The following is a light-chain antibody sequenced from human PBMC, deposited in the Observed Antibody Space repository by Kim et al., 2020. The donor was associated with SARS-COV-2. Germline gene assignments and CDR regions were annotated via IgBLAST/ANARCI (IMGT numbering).Light chain of an antibody. CDR1: SSNVGGYNY. V-gene: IGLV2-14*03. CDR3: SSYTTTTTRV. J-gene: IGLJ3*02. CDR2: DVG. Sequence: SALPPPASVSGSPGQSITISCTGTSSNVGGYNYVSWYQQHPGKAPKLMIYDVGTRPSGVSDRFSGSKSGNTASLTISGLQTEDEADYYCSSYTTTTTRVFGGGTQLTVL.